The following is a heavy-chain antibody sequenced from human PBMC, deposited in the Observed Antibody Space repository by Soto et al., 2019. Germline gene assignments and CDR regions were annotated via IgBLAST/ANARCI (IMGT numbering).Heavy chain of an antibody. Sequence: SETLSLTCSVSDDSINSDKYYWGWIRQPPGKGLEWIGSIYYRGNAYYNPSLQTRVTISLDKSRSQFSLKLNSVTAADSAVYYCATTRLDSSSSRSFDYWGQGTLVTVSS. CDR3: ATTRLDSSSSRSFDY. CDR1: DDSINSDKYY. V-gene: IGHV4-39*01. CDR2: IYYRGNA. D-gene: IGHD6-6*01. J-gene: IGHJ4*02.